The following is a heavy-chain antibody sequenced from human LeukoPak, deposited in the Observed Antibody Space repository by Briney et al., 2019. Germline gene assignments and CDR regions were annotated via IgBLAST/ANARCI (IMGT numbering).Heavy chain of an antibody. Sequence: PGGSLRLSCTASGFKFDDYGMTWVRQAPGKGLEWVSDINWNGDSRGYAHSVRGRFTIYRDNAKNSLYLQMNSLRAEDTAVYYCARRGGQGDHVWGTYVYWGQGILVTVSS. CDR1: GFKFDDYG. CDR3: ARRGGQGDHVWGTYVY. D-gene: IGHD3-16*01. V-gene: IGHV3-20*04. J-gene: IGHJ4*02. CDR2: INWNGDSR.